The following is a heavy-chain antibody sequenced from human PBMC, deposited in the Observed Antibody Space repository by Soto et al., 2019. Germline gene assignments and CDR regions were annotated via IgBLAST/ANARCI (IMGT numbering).Heavy chain of an antibody. J-gene: IGHJ3*02. V-gene: IGHV3-30*18. D-gene: IGHD3-10*01. CDR1: GFTSSSFV. CDR2: ISSDGNNQ. Sequence: QVQLVESGGGVVQPGRSLRLSCAASGFTSSSFVIHWVRQAPGKGLEWLAVISSDGNNQYYADSVKGRFTISRDNSKNTLYLQMNSLRAEDTAVYFCAKERGVLDAFDIWGQGTMVTVSS. CDR3: AKERGVLDAFDI.